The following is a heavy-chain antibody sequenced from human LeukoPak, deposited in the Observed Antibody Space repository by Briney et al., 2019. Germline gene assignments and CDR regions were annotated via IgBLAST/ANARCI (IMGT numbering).Heavy chain of an antibody. CDR2: INPNSGGT. D-gene: IGHD6-13*01. CDR3: ARDQGYSSSWYYSYYYMDV. V-gene: IGHV1-2*02. Sequence: WASVKVSCKASGYTFTGYYMHWVRQAPGQGLEWMGWINPNSGGTNYAQKFQGRVTMTRDTSISTAYMELSRLRSDDTAVYYCARDQGYSSSWYYSYYYMDVWGKRTTVTVSS. J-gene: IGHJ6*03. CDR1: GYTFTGYY.